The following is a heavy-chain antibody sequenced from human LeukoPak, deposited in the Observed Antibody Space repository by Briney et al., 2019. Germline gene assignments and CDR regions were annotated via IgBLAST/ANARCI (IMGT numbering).Heavy chain of an antibody. CDR3: ARGVAGYGPYDY. CDR1: GDSISRDY. CDR2: INYSGST. D-gene: IGHD5-12*01. J-gene: IGHJ4*02. Sequence: SESLSLTCTVSGDSISRDYWNWIRQPPGKGLEWIGYINYSGSTNYNPSLKSRVTISLDTPKNQFSLRLNSVTAADTAVYYCARGVAGYGPYDYWGQGTLVTVSS. V-gene: IGHV4-59*01.